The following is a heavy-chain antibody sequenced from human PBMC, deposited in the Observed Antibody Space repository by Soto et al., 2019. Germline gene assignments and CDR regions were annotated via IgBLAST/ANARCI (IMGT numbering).Heavy chain of an antibody. CDR1: GGSISSSSYY. J-gene: IGHJ6*02. D-gene: IGHD6-13*01. Sequence: PSETRSLTWTVSGGSISSSSYYWGWIRQPPGKGLEWIGSIYYSGSTYYNPSLKSRVTISVDTSKNQFSLKLSSVTAADTAVYYCARIISSWYVGYSYGMDVWGQGTTVTVSS. CDR2: IYYSGST. CDR3: ARIISSWYVGYSYGMDV. V-gene: IGHV4-39*01.